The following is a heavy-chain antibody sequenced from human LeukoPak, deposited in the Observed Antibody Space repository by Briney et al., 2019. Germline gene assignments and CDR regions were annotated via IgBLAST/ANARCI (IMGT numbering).Heavy chain of an antibody. J-gene: IGHJ5*02. Sequence: ASVKVSCKASGYTFTSYYMHWVRQAPGQGLEWMGIIIPSGGSTSYAQKFQGRVTMTRDTSTSTVYLELSSLRSEDTAVYYCARDGGGQLVRNWFDPWGQGTLVTVSS. V-gene: IGHV1-46*01. CDR3: ARDGGGQLVRNWFDP. CDR1: GYTFTSYY. CDR2: IIPSGGST. D-gene: IGHD6-6*01.